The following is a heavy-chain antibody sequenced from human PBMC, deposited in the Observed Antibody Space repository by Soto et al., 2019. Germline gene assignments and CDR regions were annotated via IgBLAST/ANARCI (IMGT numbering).Heavy chain of an antibody. V-gene: IGHV3-30-3*01. J-gene: IGHJ4*02. CDR3: ARDLVGYYDSSGYYPD. CDR2: ISYDGSNK. D-gene: IGHD3-22*01. CDR1: GFTFSSYA. Sequence: QVQLVESGGGVVQPGRSLRLSCAASGFTFSSYAMHWVRQAPGKGLEWVAVISYDGSNKYYADSVKGRFTISRDNSKNTLYLQMNSLRAEDTAVYYCARDLVGYYDSSGYYPDWGQGTLVTVSS.